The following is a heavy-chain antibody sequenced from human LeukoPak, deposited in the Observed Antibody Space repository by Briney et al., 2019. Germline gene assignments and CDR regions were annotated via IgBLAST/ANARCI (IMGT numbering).Heavy chain of an antibody. CDR1: GFTFSSYS. Sequence: PGRSPRLSCAASGFTFSSYSMQWVRQTPGKGLEWVGIMSNSGENTFYGEAVKGRFTISRDNSQNTLYLQMNSLRPEDTAVYYCAKGGASVTRYVDYWGQGTLVTVSS. D-gene: IGHD4-17*01. CDR2: MSNSGENT. J-gene: IGHJ4*02. CDR3: AKGGASVTRYVDY. V-gene: IGHV3-30*18.